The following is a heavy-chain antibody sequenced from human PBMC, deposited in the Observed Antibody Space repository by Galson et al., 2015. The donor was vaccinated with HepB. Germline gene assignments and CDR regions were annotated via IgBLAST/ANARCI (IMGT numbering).Heavy chain of an antibody. V-gene: IGHV3-21*01. CDR2: ISSSSSYI. D-gene: IGHD6-13*01. Sequence: SLRLSCAASGFTFSSYSMNWVRQAPGKGLEWVSSISSSSSYIYYADSVKGRFTISRDNAKNSLYLQMNSLRAEDTAVYYCARETAAVYYFDYWGQGTLVTVSS. CDR1: GFTFSSYS. CDR3: ARETAAVYYFDY. J-gene: IGHJ4*02.